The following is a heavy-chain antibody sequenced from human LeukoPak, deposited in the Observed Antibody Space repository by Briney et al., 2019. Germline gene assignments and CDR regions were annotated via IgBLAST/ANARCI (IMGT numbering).Heavy chain of an antibody. D-gene: IGHD1-26*01. CDR1: GFTFSNYW. CDR2: IKQDGSDK. CDR3: AKDPLPYSGSYSDY. V-gene: IGHV3-7*03. Sequence: GGSLRLSCAVSGFTFSNYWMTWVRQAPGKGLEWVANIKQDGSDKYYVDSVKGRFTISRDNAKNSLYLQMNSLRAEDTAVYYCAKDPLPYSGSYSDYWGQGTLVTVSS. J-gene: IGHJ4*02.